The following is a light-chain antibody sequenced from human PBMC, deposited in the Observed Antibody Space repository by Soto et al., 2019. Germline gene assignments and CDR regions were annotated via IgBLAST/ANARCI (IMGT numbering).Light chain of an antibody. J-gene: IGKJ1*01. CDR1: QSVSSTY. Sequence: EIVLTQSPGTLSLSPGERATVSCRASQSVSSTYLAWYQQKPGQAPRLLMYGAYSRATGTPDRFSGSGSGTDFTLTISRLEPEDFALYYCQQYDRSPWTFGQGTKVEIK. CDR3: QQYDRSPWT. V-gene: IGKV3-20*01. CDR2: GAY.